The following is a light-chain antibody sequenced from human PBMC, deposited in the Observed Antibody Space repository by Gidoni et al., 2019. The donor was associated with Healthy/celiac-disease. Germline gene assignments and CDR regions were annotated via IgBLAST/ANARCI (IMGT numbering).Light chain of an antibody. V-gene: IGKV1-39*01. CDR1: QSISSN. CDR2: AAS. Sequence: DIQMTQSPSSRSASVGDRVTITCRASQSISSNLNWYQQKPGKAPKLLIYAASSLQSGVPSRFSGSGSGTDFTLTISSLQPEDFATYYCQQSYSTPFTFGPGTKVDIK. CDR3: QQSYSTPFT. J-gene: IGKJ3*01.